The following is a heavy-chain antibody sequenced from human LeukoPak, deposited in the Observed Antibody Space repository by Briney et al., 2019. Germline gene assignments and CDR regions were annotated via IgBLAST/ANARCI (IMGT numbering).Heavy chain of an antibody. CDR1: GGSISSGDYY. D-gene: IGHD3-3*01. J-gene: IGHJ3*02. Sequence: PSQTLSLTCTVSGGSISSGDYYWSWIRQPPGKGLEWIGYIYYSGSTYYNPSLKIRVTISVYTSKNQFSLKLSSVTAADTAVYYCARVGFDDFWSGYLISDAFDIWGQGTMVTVSS. V-gene: IGHV4-30-4*08. CDR3: ARVGFDDFWSGYLISDAFDI. CDR2: IYYSGST.